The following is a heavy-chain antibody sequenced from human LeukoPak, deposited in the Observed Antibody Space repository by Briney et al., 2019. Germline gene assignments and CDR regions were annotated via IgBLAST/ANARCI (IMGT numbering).Heavy chain of an antibody. V-gene: IGHV3-48*03. D-gene: IGHD1-14*01. CDR2: ISSSGSSI. Sequence: PGGSLRLSCAASGFTFSRYEMNWVRQAPGKGLEWVSYISSSGSSIYYADSVKGRFTISRDNAKNSLYLQMNSLRAEDTAVYYCARSGTTSLFDYWGQGTLVTVSS. CDR1: GFTFSRYE. CDR3: ARSGTTSLFDY. J-gene: IGHJ4*02.